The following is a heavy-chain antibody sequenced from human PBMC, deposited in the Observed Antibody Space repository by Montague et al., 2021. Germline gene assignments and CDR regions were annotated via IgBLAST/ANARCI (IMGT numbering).Heavy chain of an antibody. Sequence: SLRLSCAASGFPFSTYAMNWVRQAPGKGLEWVAVITDNGSNKYYADSVKGRFTISRDNSKNTLYLQMNSLRAEDTALFYCARDPRWEYDAFDIWGQGTMVTVSS. V-gene: IGHV3-30*04. CDR3: ARDPRWEYDAFDI. D-gene: IGHD1-26*01. CDR1: GFPFSTYA. CDR2: ITDNGSNK. J-gene: IGHJ3*02.